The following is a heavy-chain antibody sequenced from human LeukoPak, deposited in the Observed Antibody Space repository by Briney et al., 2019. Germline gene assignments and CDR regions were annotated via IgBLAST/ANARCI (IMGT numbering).Heavy chain of an antibody. CDR3: TRLRSSGSYYIH. CDR2: IRSKANSYAT. D-gene: IGHD1-26*01. CDR1: GFTFSGSA. J-gene: IGHJ4*02. V-gene: IGHV3-73*01. Sequence: GGSLRLSCAASGFTFSGSAMHWVRQASGKGLEWVGRIRSKANSYATAYAASVKGRFTISRVDSKNTAYLQMNSLKTEDTAVYYCTRLRSSGSYYIHWGQGTLVTVSS.